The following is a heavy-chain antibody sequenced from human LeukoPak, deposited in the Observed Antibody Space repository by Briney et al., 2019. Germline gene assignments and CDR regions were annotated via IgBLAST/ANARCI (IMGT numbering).Heavy chain of an antibody. Sequence: GGSLRLSCAASGFTFSSYWMSWVRQAPGKGLEWVANIKQDRSEKYYVDSVKGRFTISRDNAKNSLYLQMNSLRAEDTAVYYCARVVEVPAAQYYYYYYYMDVWGKGTTVTVSS. J-gene: IGHJ6*03. V-gene: IGHV3-7*01. CDR1: GFTFSSYW. D-gene: IGHD2-2*01. CDR3: ARVVEVPAAQYYYYYYYMDV. CDR2: IKQDRSEK.